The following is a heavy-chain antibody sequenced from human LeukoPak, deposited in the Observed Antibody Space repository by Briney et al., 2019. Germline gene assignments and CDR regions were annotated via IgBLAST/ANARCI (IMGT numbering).Heavy chain of an antibody. CDR3: ARPIVGAMFDAFDI. J-gene: IGHJ3*02. CDR2: MNPNSGNT. CDR1: GYTFTSYD. D-gene: IGHD1-26*01. Sequence: ASVKVSCKASGYTFTSYDINWVRQATGQGLEWMGWMNPNSGNTGYAQKFQGRVTMTRDTSTSTVYMELSSLRSEDTAVYYCARPIVGAMFDAFDIWGQGTMVTVSS. V-gene: IGHV1-8*01.